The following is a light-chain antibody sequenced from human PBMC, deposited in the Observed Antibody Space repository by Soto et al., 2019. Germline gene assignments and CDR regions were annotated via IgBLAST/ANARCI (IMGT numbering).Light chain of an antibody. CDR3: AAWEDSLNGYV. Sequence: QSVLPQPPSASGTPGQRVTLSFSGRSSNIGSNTENWYQQLPGTAPKLLIYSNNQRPSGVPDRFSGSKSGTSASMAISGLPAEAEADYYCAAWEDSLNGYVFGTGTK. J-gene: IGLJ1*01. CDR1: SSNIGSNT. V-gene: IGLV1-44*01. CDR2: SNN.